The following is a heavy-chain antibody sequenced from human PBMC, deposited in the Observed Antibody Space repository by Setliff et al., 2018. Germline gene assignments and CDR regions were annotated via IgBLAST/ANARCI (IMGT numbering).Heavy chain of an antibody. Sequence: SSETLSLTCAVYGASFSGTYCSWIRQSPGKGLEWIGEINHTGSPNWIGEINHSGSPNYNPSLKSRVTMSVDTSKNQFSLKLTSVTAADTAVYYCRLWSHNYQNDYWGQGTLVTVSS. D-gene: IGHD3-16*01. J-gene: IGHJ4*02. CDR1: GASFSGTY. CDR3: RLWSHNYQNDY. V-gene: IGHV4-34*01. CDR2: INHSGSP.